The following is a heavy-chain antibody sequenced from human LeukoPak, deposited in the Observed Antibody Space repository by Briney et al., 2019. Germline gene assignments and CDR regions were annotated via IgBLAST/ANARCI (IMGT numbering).Heavy chain of an antibody. V-gene: IGHV4-59*08. J-gene: IGHJ4*02. D-gene: IGHD1-26*01. Sequence: SETPSLTCTVPGRYSKSYYWSWIRHPPGQGLEFIGYIYFSGSTNYNPSLKSRVTMSVDTSKNQFSLKLSSVTAADTAVYYCATYSESYHYYFDYWGQGTQVTVSS. CDR2: IYFSGST. CDR1: GRYSKSYY. CDR3: ATYSESYHYYFDY.